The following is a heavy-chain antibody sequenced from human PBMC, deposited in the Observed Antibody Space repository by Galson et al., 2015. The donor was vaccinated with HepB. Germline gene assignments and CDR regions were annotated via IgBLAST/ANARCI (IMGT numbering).Heavy chain of an antibody. CDR2: ITPFNGNT. Sequence: SVKVSCKASGYTFTXRYLXXVRQAPGQALEWMGWITPFNGNTNYAQKFQDRVTITRDRSMSTAYMELSSLRSEDTAMYYCAVYGDFAIPAFDIWGQGTMVTVSS. CDR1: GYTFTXRY. CDR3: AVYGDFAIPAFDI. D-gene: IGHD4-17*01. J-gene: IGHJ3*02. V-gene: IGHV1-45*02.